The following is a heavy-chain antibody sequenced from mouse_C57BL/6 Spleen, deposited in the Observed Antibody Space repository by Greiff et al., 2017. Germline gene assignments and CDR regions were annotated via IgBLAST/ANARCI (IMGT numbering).Heavy chain of an antibody. CDR3: ARDYYGSYWYFDV. D-gene: IGHD1-1*01. CDR2: IYPRSGNT. V-gene: IGHV1-81*01. CDR1: GYTFTSYG. Sequence: QVQLQQSGAELARPGASVKLSCKASGYTFTSYGISWVKQRTGQGLEWIGEIYPRSGNTYYNEKFKGKATLTADKSSSTAYMELRSLTSEDSAVXFCARDYYGSYWYFDVWGTGTTVTVSS. J-gene: IGHJ1*03.